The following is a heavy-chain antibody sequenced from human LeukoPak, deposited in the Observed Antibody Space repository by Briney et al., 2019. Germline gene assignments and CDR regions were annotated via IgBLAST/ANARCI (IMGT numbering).Heavy chain of an antibody. CDR1: GYTFTGYY. CDR2: INPNSGGT. J-gene: IGHJ3*02. Sequence: ASVKVSCKASGYTFTGYYMHWVRQAPGQGLEWMGWINPNSGGTNYAQKFQGRGTMTRDTSISTAYMELSRLRSDDTAVYYCARGFGGSGSYYNGWFAFDIWGQGTMVTVSS. D-gene: IGHD3-10*01. CDR3: ARGFGGSGSYYNGWFAFDI. V-gene: IGHV1-2*02.